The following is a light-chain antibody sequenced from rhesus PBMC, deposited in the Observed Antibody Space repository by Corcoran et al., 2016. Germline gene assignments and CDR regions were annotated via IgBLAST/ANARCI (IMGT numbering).Light chain of an antibody. V-gene: IGKV1-25*01. CDR1: QDITND. CDR3: QHYYSTPWT. CDR2: EAS. Sequence: DIQMTQSPSSLSASVGDRVTITCRASQDITNDLAWYQQKPVETPRLLIYEASPLQSGIPSRFSGSGSGTDFTLTISSLQSEDFTTYYCQHYYSTPWTFGQGTKVEIE. J-gene: IGKJ1*01.